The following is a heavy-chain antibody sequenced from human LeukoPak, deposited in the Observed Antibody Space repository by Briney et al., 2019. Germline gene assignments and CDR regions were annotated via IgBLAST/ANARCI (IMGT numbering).Heavy chain of an antibody. CDR2: IYPGDSDT. CDR1: GYSFTSYW. Sequence: RGESLKISCKGSGYSFTSYWIGWVRQMPGKGLEWMGIIYPGDSDTRYSPSFQGRVTISADKSISTAYLQWSSLKASDTAMYYCARLWQWLSRGAFDIWGQGTMVTVSS. D-gene: IGHD6-19*01. J-gene: IGHJ3*02. CDR3: ARLWQWLSRGAFDI. V-gene: IGHV5-51*01.